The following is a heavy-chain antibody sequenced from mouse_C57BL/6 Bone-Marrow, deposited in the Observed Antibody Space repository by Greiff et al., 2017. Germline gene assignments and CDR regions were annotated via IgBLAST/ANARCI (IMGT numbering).Heavy chain of an antibody. CDR1: GFTFSSYA. CDR2: ISDGGSYT. D-gene: IGHD4-1*01. V-gene: IGHV5-4*03. J-gene: IGHJ1*03. Sequence: EVKLVESGGGLVKPGGSLKLSCAASGFTFSSYAMSWVRQTPEKRLEWVATISDGGSYTYYPDNVKGRFTISRDNAKNNLYLQMSHLKSEDTAMXYCARAWGGYFDVWGTGTTVTVSS. CDR3: ARAWGGYFDV.